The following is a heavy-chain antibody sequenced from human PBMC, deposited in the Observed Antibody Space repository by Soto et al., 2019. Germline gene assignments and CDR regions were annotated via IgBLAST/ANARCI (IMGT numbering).Heavy chain of an antibody. V-gene: IGHV3-30*18. CDR2: ISYDGSTQ. D-gene: IGHD2-21*02. Sequence: QVQLVESGGGVVQPGRSLRLSCVASGLTFSSYGMHWVRQAPGKGLEWEAFISYDGSTQYYADSVKGRFTISRDNSKNTLYLRMNSLRAEDSALYYCAKDLGRFSVTAMSYGLDVWGQGTTVTVPS. CDR3: AKDLGRFSVTAMSYGLDV. CDR1: GLTFSSYG. J-gene: IGHJ6*02.